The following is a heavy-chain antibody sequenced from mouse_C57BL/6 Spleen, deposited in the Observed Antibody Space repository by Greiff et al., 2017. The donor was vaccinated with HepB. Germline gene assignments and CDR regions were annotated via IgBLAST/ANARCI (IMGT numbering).Heavy chain of an antibody. CDR1: GYAFSSSW. V-gene: IGHV1-82*01. Sequence: VQRVESGPELVKPGASVKISCKASGYAFSSSWMNWVKQRPGKGLEWIGRIYPGDGDTNYNGKFKGKATLTADKSSSTAYMQLSSLTSEDSAVYFCADYDYDWFAYWGQGTLVTVSA. J-gene: IGHJ3*01. D-gene: IGHD2-4*01. CDR3: ADYDYDWFAY. CDR2: IYPGDGDT.